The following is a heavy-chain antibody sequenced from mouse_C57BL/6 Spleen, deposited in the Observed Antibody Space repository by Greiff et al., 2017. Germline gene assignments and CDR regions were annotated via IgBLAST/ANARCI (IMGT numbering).Heavy chain of an antibody. CDR1: GFTFSDYG. CDR3: ARRRGYDAMDY. J-gene: IGHJ4*01. Sequence: EVKLQESGGGLVKPGGSLKLSCAASGFTFSDYGMHWVRQAPEKGLEWVAYISSGSSTIYYADTVKGRFTISRDNAKNTLFLQMTSLRSEDTAMYYCARRRGYDAMDYWGQGTSVTVSS. V-gene: IGHV5-17*01. CDR2: ISSGSSTI.